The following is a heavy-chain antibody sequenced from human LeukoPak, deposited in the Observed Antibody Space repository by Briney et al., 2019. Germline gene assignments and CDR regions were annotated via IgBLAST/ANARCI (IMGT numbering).Heavy chain of an antibody. V-gene: IGHV4-59*01. CDR3: ASSYYDFWSDTYYFEY. CDR1: GGSISGYY. J-gene: IGHJ4*02. CDR2: IYNTGST. D-gene: IGHD3-3*01. Sequence: SETLSLTCTVSGGSISGYYWSWIRQPPGKGLEWIGYIYNTGSTNYKSSLKSRVTMSLDTSKNQFSLRLNSVTAVDTAVYYCASSYYDFWSDTYYFEYWGQGTLVTVSS.